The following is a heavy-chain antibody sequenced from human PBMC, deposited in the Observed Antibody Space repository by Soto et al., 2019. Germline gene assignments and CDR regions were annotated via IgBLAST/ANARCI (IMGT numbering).Heavy chain of an antibody. J-gene: IGHJ6*02. V-gene: IGHV1-69*06. Sequence: SVKVSCKASGGTFSSYAISWVRQAPGQGLEWMGWIIPIFGTANYAQKFQGRVTITADKSTSTAYMELSSRSSEDAAVYYWAREGALYGMDVWGQGTTVTVSS. CDR2: IIPIFGTA. CDR3: AREGALYGMDV. D-gene: IGHD1-26*01. CDR1: GGTFSSYA.